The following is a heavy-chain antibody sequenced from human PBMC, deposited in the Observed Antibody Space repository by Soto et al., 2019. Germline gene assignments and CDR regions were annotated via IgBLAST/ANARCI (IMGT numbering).Heavy chain of an antibody. Sequence: SETLSLTCSVSGDSISNLDYFWAWIRQPPGQALEYIGYIYRSATTYYNPSFESRVAISVDTSKSQFSLNVTSVTAADTAVYFCARGRYCLTGRCFPNWFDSWGQGAPVTVSS. V-gene: IGHV4-30-4*01. J-gene: IGHJ5*01. CDR1: GDSISNLDYF. CDR3: ARGRYCLTGRCFPNWFDS. CDR2: IYRSATT. D-gene: IGHD7-27*01.